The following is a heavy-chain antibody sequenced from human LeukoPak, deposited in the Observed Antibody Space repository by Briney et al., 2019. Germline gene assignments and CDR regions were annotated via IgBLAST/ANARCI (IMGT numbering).Heavy chain of an antibody. Sequence: GGSLRLSCAASGFTFSSYSMNWVRQAPGKGLEWVSYISSSSSTIYYADSVKGRFTISRDNAKNSLYLQMNSLRAEDTAVYYCARDDSPQYTMIVAGHAFDIWGQGTMVTVSS. CDR3: ARDDSPQYTMIVAGHAFDI. CDR1: GFTFSSYS. D-gene: IGHD3-22*01. CDR2: ISSSSSTI. V-gene: IGHV3-48*01. J-gene: IGHJ3*02.